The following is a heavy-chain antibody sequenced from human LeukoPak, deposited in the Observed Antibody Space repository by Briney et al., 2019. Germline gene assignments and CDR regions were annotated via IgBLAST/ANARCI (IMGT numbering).Heavy chain of an antibody. D-gene: IGHD3-10*01. Sequence: PGGSLRLSCAASGFSISTYWIHWVRQAPGKGLVWVSRINPDGSTTYYADSVKGRITISRDNAKNTLYLQMNSLRAEDTAVYYCVRGVADSYGQFDNWGQGTLVTVFS. V-gene: IGHV3-74*01. CDR2: INPDGSTT. CDR1: GFSISTYW. J-gene: IGHJ4*02. CDR3: VRGVADSYGQFDN.